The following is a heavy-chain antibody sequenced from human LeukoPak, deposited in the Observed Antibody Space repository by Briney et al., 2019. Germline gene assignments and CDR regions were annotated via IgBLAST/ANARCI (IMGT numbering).Heavy chain of an antibody. CDR2: IYTSGST. D-gene: IGHD6-19*01. V-gene: IGHV4-61*02. CDR1: GGSISSGSYY. CDR3: ARWGIAVAPRPHDAFDI. J-gene: IGHJ3*02. Sequence: SETLSLTCTVSGGSISSGSYYWSWIRQPAGKGLGWIGRIYTSGSTNYNPSLKSRVTISVDTSKNQFSLKLSSVTAADTAVYYCARWGIAVAPRPHDAFDIWGQGTMVTVSS.